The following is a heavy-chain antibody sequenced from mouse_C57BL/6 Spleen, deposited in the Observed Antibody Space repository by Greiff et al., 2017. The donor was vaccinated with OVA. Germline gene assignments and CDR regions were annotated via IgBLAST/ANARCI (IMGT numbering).Heavy chain of an antibody. CDR1: GFTFSDYY. J-gene: IGHJ4*01. D-gene: IGHD1-1*01. Sequence: DVQLVESEGGLVQPGSSMKLSCTASGFTFSDYYMAWVRQVPEKGLEWVANINYDGSSTYYLDSLKSRFIISRDNAKNILYLQMSSLKSEDTATYYCARDLYYGSSYVGAMDDWGQGTSVTVSS. V-gene: IGHV5-16*01. CDR3: ARDLYYGSSYVGAMDD. CDR2: INYDGSST.